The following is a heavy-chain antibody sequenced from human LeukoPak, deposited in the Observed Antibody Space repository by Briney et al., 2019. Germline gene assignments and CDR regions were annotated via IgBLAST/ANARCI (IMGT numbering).Heavy chain of an antibody. J-gene: IGHJ4*02. CDR2: IYTSGST. CDR1: GGSISSYY. Sequence: SETLSLTCTVSGGSISSYYWSWIRQPAGKGLEWIGRIYTSGSTNYNPSLRSRVTMSLDTSKNQFSLRLSSVTAADTAVYFCARGAAGTGAADYWGQGTLVTVSS. CDR3: ARGAAGTGAADY. V-gene: IGHV4-4*07. D-gene: IGHD6-13*01.